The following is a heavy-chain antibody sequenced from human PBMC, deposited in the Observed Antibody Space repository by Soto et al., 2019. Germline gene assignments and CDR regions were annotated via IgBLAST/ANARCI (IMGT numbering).Heavy chain of an antibody. CDR3: ARLRLEKREYYYYGMDV. CDR1: GYTFTSYG. CDR2: ISAYNGNT. J-gene: IGHJ6*02. D-gene: IGHD3-16*01. Sequence: EASVKVSCKASGYTFTSYGISWVRQAPGQGLEWMGWISAYNGNTNYAQKLQGRVTMTTDTSTSTAYMELRSLRSDDTAVYYCARLRLEKREYYYYGMDVWGQGTTVTVSS. V-gene: IGHV1-18*01.